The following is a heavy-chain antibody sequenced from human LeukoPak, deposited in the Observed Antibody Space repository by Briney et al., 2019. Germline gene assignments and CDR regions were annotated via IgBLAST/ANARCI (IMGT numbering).Heavy chain of an antibody. D-gene: IGHD3-22*01. CDR2: INHSGST. Sequence: SETLSLTCAVYGGSFSGYYWSWIRQPPGKGLEWIGEINHSGSTNYNPSLKSRVTISVDKSKNQFSLKLSSVTAADTAVYYCARGRDYYDSSGKGYNWFDPWGQGTLVTVSS. V-gene: IGHV4-34*01. CDR1: GGSFSGYY. J-gene: IGHJ5*02. CDR3: ARGRDYYDSSGKGYNWFDP.